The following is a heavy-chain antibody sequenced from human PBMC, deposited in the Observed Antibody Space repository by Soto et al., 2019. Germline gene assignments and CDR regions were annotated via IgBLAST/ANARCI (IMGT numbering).Heavy chain of an antibody. V-gene: IGHV3-48*01. CDR1: GFTFSSYS. Sequence: GGSLRLSCAASGFTFSSYSMNWVRQAPGKGLEWVSYISSSSSTIYYADSVKGRFTISRDNAKNSLYLQMNSLRAEDTAVYYCARDFRYFDWLLDAFDIWGQGTMVTVSS. D-gene: IGHD3-9*01. CDR2: ISSSSSTI. J-gene: IGHJ3*02. CDR3: ARDFRYFDWLLDAFDI.